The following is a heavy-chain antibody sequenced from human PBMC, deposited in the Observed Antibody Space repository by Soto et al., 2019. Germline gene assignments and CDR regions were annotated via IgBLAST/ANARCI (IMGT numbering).Heavy chain of an antibody. V-gene: IGHV4-34*01. J-gene: IGHJ6*02. Sequence: SETLSLTCAVYGGSFSGYYWSWIRQPPGKGLEWIGEINHSGSTNYNPSLKSRVTISVDTSKNQFSLKLSSVTAADTAVYYCARLGSNYDFCSGYYGRDVWAQGTTVTVSS. CDR1: GGSFSGYY. CDR2: INHSGST. D-gene: IGHD3-3*01. CDR3: ARLGSNYDFCSGYYGRDV.